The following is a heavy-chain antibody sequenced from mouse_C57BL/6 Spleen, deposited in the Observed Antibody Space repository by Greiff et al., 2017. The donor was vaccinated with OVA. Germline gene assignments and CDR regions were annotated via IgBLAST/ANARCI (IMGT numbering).Heavy chain of an antibody. Sequence: QVQLQQSGAELAKPGASVKLSCKASGYTFTSYWMHWVKQRPGQGLEWIGYINPSSGYTKYNQKFKDKATLTADKSSSTAYMQLSSLTCEDSAVYYCARDASIYAMDDWGQGPSVTVSS. CDR1: GYTFTSYW. CDR3: ARDASIYAMDD. CDR2: INPSSGYT. V-gene: IGHV1-7*01. J-gene: IGHJ4*01. D-gene: IGHD2-3*01.